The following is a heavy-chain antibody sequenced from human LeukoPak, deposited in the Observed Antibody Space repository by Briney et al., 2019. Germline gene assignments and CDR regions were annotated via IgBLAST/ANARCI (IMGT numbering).Heavy chain of an antibody. CDR2: ISGDGGSA. CDR3: ARQVGARPYFDC. Sequence: PGGSLRLSCAASGFTFDDYAMHWVRQAPGKGLEWVSLISGDGGSAYYADSVKGRFTISRDNSKNSLYLQMNSLRTEDTALYYCARQVGARPYFDCWGQGTLVTVSS. V-gene: IGHV3-43*02. J-gene: IGHJ4*02. CDR1: GFTFDDYA. D-gene: IGHD1-26*01.